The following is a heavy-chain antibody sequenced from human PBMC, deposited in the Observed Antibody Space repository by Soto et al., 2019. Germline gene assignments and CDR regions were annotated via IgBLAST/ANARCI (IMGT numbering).Heavy chain of an antibody. D-gene: IGHD4-17*01. V-gene: IGHV1-69*12. CDR2: IIPIFGTA. CDR1: GGTFSSYA. Sequence: QVQLVQSGAEVKKPGSSVKVSCKASGGTFSSYAISWVRQSPGQGLEWMGGIIPIFGTANYAQKFQGRVTIPADESTSTAYMELSSLRSEDTAVYYCARVPTVTTANYYYYYGMDVWGQGTTVTVSS. CDR3: ARVPTVTTANYYYYYGMDV. J-gene: IGHJ6*02.